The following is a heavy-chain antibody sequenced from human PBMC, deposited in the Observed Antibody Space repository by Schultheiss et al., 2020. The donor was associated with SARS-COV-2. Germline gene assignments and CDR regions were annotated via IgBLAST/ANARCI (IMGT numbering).Heavy chain of an antibody. J-gene: IGHJ6*03. V-gene: IGHV4-34*08. CDR3: TLCTSCLYYYYYYMDV. D-gene: IGHD2-2*01. CDR1: GGTFSGYY. CDR2: INDSGST. Sequence: SETLSLTCAVYGGTFSGYYWSWIRQPPGKGLEWIGEINDSGSTKYNPSLKSRVTISVDTSKNQFSLKLSSVTAADTAVYYCTLCTSCLYYYYYYMDVWGKGTTVTVSS.